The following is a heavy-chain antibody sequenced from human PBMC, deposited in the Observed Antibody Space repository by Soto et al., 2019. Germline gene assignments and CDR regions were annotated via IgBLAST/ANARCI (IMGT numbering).Heavy chain of an antibody. CDR3: GKDLLPDTVTTCGS. V-gene: IGHV3-30*18. CDR1: GFTFDSHG. D-gene: IGHD4-17*01. CDR2: ISSDGNNK. J-gene: IGHJ5*02. Sequence: QVQLVESGGGAVQPGRSLRLSCAASGFTFDSHGMHWVRQAPGKGLEWVAVISSDGNNKYYADSVKGRFTISRDNFNNILYLRLSSLRAEDTDGYYCGKDLLPDTVTTCGSWGQGTLVTVSS.